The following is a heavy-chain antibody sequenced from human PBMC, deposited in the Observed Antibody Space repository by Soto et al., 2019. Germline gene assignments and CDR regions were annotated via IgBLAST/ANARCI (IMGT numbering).Heavy chain of an antibody. Sequence: GSLRLSCAASGFSVRSNYMNWVRQAPGKGLEWVSVIYSGGSTYYADSVKGRFTISRDTSKNTVYLQMNSLTAEDTAVYYCAGSGSYFLDYWGQGTLVTVSS. CDR3: AGSGSYFLDY. CDR2: IYSGGST. V-gene: IGHV3-53*01. D-gene: IGHD1-26*01. CDR1: GFSVRSNY. J-gene: IGHJ4*02.